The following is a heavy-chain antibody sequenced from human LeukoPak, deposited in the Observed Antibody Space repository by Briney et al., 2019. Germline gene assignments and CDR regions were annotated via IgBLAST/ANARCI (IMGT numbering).Heavy chain of an antibody. D-gene: IGHD2-15*01. CDR3: AKGFSVAATVFDAFDI. V-gene: IGHV3-23*01. J-gene: IGHJ3*02. CDR2: XSYTGGTT. Sequence: XSYTGGTTNYPDSCKGGLTISRDNSKNTLYLQMNSLRAEDTAVYYCAKGFSVAATVFDAFDIWGQGTMVTVSS.